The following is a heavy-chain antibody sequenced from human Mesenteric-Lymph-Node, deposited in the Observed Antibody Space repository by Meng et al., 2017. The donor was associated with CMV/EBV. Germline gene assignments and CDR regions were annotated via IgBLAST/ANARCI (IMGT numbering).Heavy chain of an antibody. CDR2: IRQDGSEK. V-gene: IGHV3-7*01. J-gene: IGHJ4*02. Sequence: GGSLRLSCAASGFTFSASWWSWVRQAPGKSLEWVANIRQDGSEKYYVASVKGRFTISRDNAKNSLYLQMNSLRAEDTAVYYCARVPPPRCTEGVCYPCFDYWGQGTLVTVSS. CDR3: ARVPPPRCTEGVCYPCFDY. D-gene: IGHD2-8*01. CDR1: GFTFSASW.